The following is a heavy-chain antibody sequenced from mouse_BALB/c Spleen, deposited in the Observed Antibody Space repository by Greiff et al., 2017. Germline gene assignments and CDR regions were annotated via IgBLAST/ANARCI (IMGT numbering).Heavy chain of an antibody. V-gene: IGHV1S137*01. Sequence: QVQLQQSGAELVRPGVSVKISCKGSGYTFTDYAMHWVKQSHAKSLEWIGVISTYYGDASYNQKFKGKATMTVDKSSSTAYMELARLTFEDSAIYYCARSGYGSSYGFAYWGQGTLVTVSA. J-gene: IGHJ3*01. CDR1: GYTFTDYA. D-gene: IGHD1-1*01. CDR2: ISTYYGDA. CDR3: ARSGYGSSYGFAY.